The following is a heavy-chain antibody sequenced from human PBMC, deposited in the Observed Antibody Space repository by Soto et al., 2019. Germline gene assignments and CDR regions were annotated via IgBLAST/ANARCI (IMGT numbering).Heavy chain of an antibody. CDR3: AKHKLRGYYYGMDV. D-gene: IGHD2-15*01. J-gene: IGHJ6*02. Sequence: VGSLRLSCAASGFTFSSYAMSWVRQAPGKGLEWVSAISGSGGSTYYADSVKGRFTISRDNSKNTLYLQMNSLRAEDTAVYYCAKHKLRGYYYGMDVWGQGITVTVSS. CDR2: ISGSGGST. CDR1: GFTFSSYA. V-gene: IGHV3-23*01.